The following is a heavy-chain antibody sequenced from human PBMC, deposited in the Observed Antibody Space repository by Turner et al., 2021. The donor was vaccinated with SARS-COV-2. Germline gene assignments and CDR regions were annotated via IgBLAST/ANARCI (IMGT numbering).Heavy chain of an antibody. V-gene: IGHV3-30*18. CDR2: ISYDGSNK. D-gene: IGHD5-18*01. J-gene: IGHJ4*02. CDR3: AKVGLGSYGPFDY. CDR1: GFTFSSYG. Sequence: VQLLESGGGVVQPGRSLRLSCAASGFTFSSYGMHWVRQAQGKGLEGVAVISYDGSNKYYADSVKGRFTISRDNSKNTLYLQMNSLRAEDTAVYYCAKVGLGSYGPFDYWGQGTLVTVSS.